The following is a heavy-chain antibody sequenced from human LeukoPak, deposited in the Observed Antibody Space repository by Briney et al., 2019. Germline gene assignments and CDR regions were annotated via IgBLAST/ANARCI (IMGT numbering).Heavy chain of an antibody. Sequence: SETLSLTCTVSGGSISSSSYYWSWIRQPAGKGLEWIGRIYTSGSTNYNPSLKSGVTISVDTSKNQFSLKLSSVTAADTAVYYCASLEIAAAGLGFDYWGQGTLVTVSS. D-gene: IGHD6-13*01. CDR2: IYTSGST. J-gene: IGHJ4*02. CDR3: ASLEIAAAGLGFDY. V-gene: IGHV4-61*02. CDR1: GGSISSSSYY.